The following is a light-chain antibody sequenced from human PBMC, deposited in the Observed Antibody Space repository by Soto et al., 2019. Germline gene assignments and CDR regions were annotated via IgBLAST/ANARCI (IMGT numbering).Light chain of an antibody. J-gene: IGLJ1*01. V-gene: IGLV7-46*01. CDR3: LLSYTGRLYV. CDR2: DTD. Sequence: QAVVTQEPSLTVSPGGTVTLTCGSSTGPVTNGHFPYWFQQKPGQAPRPLLYDTDNKHSWTPARFSASLVGYTAVLTLSGSLPEHVAYDYYLLSYTGRLYVFGSGTKVTVL. CDR1: TGPVTNGHF.